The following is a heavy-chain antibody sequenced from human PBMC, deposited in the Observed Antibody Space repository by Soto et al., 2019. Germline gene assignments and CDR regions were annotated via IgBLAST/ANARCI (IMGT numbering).Heavy chain of an antibody. CDR1: GYTFTSYD. CDR3: ARLYDFWSGYSGEVYYMDV. CDR2: MNPNSGNT. J-gene: IGHJ6*03. V-gene: IGHV1-8*01. Sequence: ASVKVSCKASGYTFTSYDINWVRQATGQGLEWMGWMNPNSGNTGYAQKFQGRVTMTRNTSISTAYMELSSLRSEDTAVYYCARLYDFWSGYSGEVYYMDVWGKGTTVTVSS. D-gene: IGHD3-3*01.